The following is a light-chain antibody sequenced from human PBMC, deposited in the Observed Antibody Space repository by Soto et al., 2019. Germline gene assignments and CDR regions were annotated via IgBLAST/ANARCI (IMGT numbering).Light chain of an antibody. CDR3: SLYTSSSLYV. V-gene: IGLV2-18*01. CDR2: EVS. CDR1: SSDVGSYNR. Sequence: QSALTQPPSVSGSPGQSVTISCTGTSSDVGSYNRVSWYQQPPGTAPKLMIYEVSNRPSGVPDRFSGSKSGNTAPLNISGLQAEDEADYYCSLYTSSSLYVFGTGTKVTVL. J-gene: IGLJ1*01.